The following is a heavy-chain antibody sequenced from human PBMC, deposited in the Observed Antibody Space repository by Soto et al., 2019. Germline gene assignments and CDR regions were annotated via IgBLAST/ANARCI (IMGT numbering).Heavy chain of an antibody. D-gene: IGHD3-22*01. J-gene: IGHJ4*02. CDR3: AKLGGYYDSSGYSFFDY. Sequence: AGSLRLSCAASGFTFSSYAMSWVRQAPGKGLEWVSAISGSGGSTYYADSVKGRFTISRDNSKSTLYLQMNSLRAEDTAVYYCAKLGGYYDSSGYSFFDYWGQGTLVTVSS. CDR2: ISGSGGST. CDR1: GFTFSSYA. V-gene: IGHV3-23*01.